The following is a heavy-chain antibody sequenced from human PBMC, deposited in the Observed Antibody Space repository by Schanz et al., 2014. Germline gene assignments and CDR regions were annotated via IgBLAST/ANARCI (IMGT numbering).Heavy chain of an antibody. Sequence: EVQLLESGGGLVQPGGSLRLSCLASGFAFSSYGMNWLRQAPGKGLEWVSVIGVDGTTTYYADSVKGRFTISRDNSKNTLYLQMNSLRPEDTAVYYCAKYRRYSRVSGSYRELEYWGQGTLVTVSS. CDR1: GFAFSSYG. CDR3: AKYRRYSRVSGSYRELEY. V-gene: IGHV3-23*01. D-gene: IGHD3-10*01. J-gene: IGHJ4*02. CDR2: IGVDGTTT.